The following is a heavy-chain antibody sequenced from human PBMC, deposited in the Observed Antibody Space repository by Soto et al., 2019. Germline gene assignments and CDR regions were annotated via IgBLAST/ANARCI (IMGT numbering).Heavy chain of an antibody. Sequence: QLQLQESGPGLVKPSETLSLTCTVSGGSISSSSYYWGWIRQPPGKGLEWIGSIYYSGSTYYNPSLKSRVTISVDTSKNQFSLKLSSVTAADTAVYYCAIPGGYYYGSGGWGQGTLVTVSS. D-gene: IGHD3-10*01. CDR2: IYYSGST. CDR3: AIPGGYYYGSGG. J-gene: IGHJ4*02. V-gene: IGHV4-39*01. CDR1: GGSISSSSYY.